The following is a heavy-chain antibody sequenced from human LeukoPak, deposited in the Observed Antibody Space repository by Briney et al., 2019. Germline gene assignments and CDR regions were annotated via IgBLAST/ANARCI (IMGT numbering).Heavy chain of an antibody. J-gene: IGHJ4*02. CDR3: AKARMVYDY. CDR1: GFTFSSHA. D-gene: IGHD3-10*01. V-gene: IGHV3-23*01. CDR2: ISDSGGET. Sequence: PGGSLRLSCAASGFTFSSHAMSWVRQAPGKGLEWVSAISDSGGETYYADSVKGRFTISRDNSKNTLYLQLNSLRAEDTAVYYCAKARMVYDYWGQGTLVTVSS.